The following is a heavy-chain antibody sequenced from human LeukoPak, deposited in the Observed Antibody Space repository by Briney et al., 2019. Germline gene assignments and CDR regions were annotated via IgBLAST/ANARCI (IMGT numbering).Heavy chain of an antibody. D-gene: IGHD3-22*01. CDR1: GGSISSYY. V-gene: IGHV4-4*07. CDR2: MYNSGST. CDR3: ARVAYFGSSGYYYCFDY. J-gene: IGHJ4*02. Sequence: SETLSLTCTVSGGSISSYYWSWIRQPAGKGLEWIGRMYNSGSTNYNPSLKSRVSMSVDRSKNQFSLKVSSVTAADTAVYYCARVAYFGSSGYYYCFDYWGQGTLVTVSS.